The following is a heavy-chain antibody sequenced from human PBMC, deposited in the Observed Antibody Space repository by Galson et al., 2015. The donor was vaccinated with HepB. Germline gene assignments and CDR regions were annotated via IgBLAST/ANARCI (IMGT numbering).Heavy chain of an antibody. CDR1: GYSFTSYW. J-gene: IGHJ4*02. CDR3: ARQLAVAETGDY. Sequence: QSGAEMKKPGESLRISCTGSGYSFTSYWISWVRQMPGKGLEWMGRIDPSDSYTNYSPSFQGHVTISADKSISTAYLQWSSLKASDTAMYYCARQLAVAETGDYWGQGTLVTVSS. CDR2: IDPSDSYT. V-gene: IGHV5-10-1*01. D-gene: IGHD6-19*01.